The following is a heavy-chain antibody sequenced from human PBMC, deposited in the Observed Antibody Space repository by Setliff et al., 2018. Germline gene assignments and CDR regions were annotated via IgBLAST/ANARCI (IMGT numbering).Heavy chain of an antibody. CDR2: INWSGGSR. J-gene: IGHJ4*02. CDR3: AKGSSGSYLGRMFDY. Sequence: GGSLRLSCGTSGFTFDVSGMSWVRQAPGKGLEWVSSINWSGGSRAYADSVKGRFTISRDNAKNSLYLQMNSLRAEDTALYYCAKGSSGSYLGRMFDYWGQGTLVTVSS. V-gene: IGHV3-20*04. CDR1: GFTFDVSG. D-gene: IGHD1-26*01.